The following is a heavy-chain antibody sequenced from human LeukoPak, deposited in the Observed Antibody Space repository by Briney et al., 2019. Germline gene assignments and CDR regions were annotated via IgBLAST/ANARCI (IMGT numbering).Heavy chain of an antibody. V-gene: IGHV3-23*01. CDR3: AKGVLGAGSLLEYFQH. J-gene: IGHJ1*01. CDR2: ITTDGSGA. D-gene: IGHD3-10*01. Sequence: GGSLRLSCAASGFAFRNYDMIWVRRAPGRGREWVSGITTDGSGAYYADSVKGRFTVSEETSKNTVFLQMNSLRGEDAAIYYCAKGVLGAGSLLEYFQHWGQGTLVTVSS. CDR1: GFAFRNYD.